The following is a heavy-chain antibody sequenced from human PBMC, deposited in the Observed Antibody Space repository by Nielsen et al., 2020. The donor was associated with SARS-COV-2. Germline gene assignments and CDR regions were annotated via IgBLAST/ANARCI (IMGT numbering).Heavy chain of an antibody. D-gene: IGHD5-18*01. CDR2: INPNSGGT. J-gene: IGHJ6*02. CDR3: ARGARIQLWSTGGYYYYYGMDV. CDR1: GYTFTGYY. V-gene: IGHV1-2*06. Sequence: ASVKVSCKASGYTFTGYYMHWVRQAPGQGLEWMGRINPNSGGTNYAQKFQGRVTMTRDTSISTAYMELSRLRSDDTAVYYCARGARIQLWSTGGYYYYYGMDVWGQGTTVTVSS.